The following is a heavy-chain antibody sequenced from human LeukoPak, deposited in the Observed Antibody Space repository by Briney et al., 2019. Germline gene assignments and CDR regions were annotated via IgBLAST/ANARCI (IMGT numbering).Heavy chain of an antibody. V-gene: IGHV4-30-4*01. Sequence: SETLSLTCTVSGGSISSGDYYWSWVRQPPGKGLEWIGYMYYSGSTYYNPSLKSRVTISRNTSKNQFSLKLSSVTAADTAVYYCARVSRGGYGMDVWGQGTTVIVSS. CDR2: MYYSGST. J-gene: IGHJ6*02. D-gene: IGHD3-10*01. CDR1: GGSISSGDYY. CDR3: ARVSRGGYGMDV.